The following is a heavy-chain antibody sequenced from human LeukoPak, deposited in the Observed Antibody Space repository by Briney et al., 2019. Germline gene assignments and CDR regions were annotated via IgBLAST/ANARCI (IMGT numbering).Heavy chain of an antibody. CDR2: ISSSSSYI. J-gene: IGHJ5*02. CDR3: AREGSSIAAATNWFDP. Sequence: PGGSLRLSCAASGFTFSSYSMNWVRQAPGKGLEWVSSISSSSSYIYYADSVKGRFTTSRDNAKNSLYLQMNSLRAEDTAVYYCAREGSSIAAATNWFDPWGQGTLVTVSS. CDR1: GFTFSSYS. D-gene: IGHD6-13*01. V-gene: IGHV3-21*01.